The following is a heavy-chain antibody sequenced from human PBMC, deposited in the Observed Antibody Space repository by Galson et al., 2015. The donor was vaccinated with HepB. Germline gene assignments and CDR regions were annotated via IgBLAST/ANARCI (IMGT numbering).Heavy chain of an antibody. CDR2: INPSEGST. CDR1: GYTFTTYY. V-gene: IGHV1-46*01. Sequence: SVKVSCKASGYTFTTYYMHWVRQAPGQGLEWVGIINPSEGSTSYALKFRDRVTMTRDTSTSTVYMKLRSLRSEDTAVYYCARDPLPTWGLAADNWGQGTLVTVSS. J-gene: IGHJ4*02. D-gene: IGHD7-27*01. CDR3: ARDPLPTWGLAADN.